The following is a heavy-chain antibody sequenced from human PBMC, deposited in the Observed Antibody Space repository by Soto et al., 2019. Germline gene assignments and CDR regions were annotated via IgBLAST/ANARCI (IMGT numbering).Heavy chain of an antibody. CDR1: GGSISSGGLY. D-gene: IGHD2-2*01. Sequence: LSLPCTVSGGSISSGGLYWAWIRQHPGKGLEWIGYIYNSGSTYYNPSLKSLVSMSIDTSKNQFSLKLSSVTAADSAVYYCARGYCTSNSSHNWFGPWDQGTRVTVSS. CDR3: ARGYCTSNSSHNWFGP. CDR2: IYNSGST. V-gene: IGHV4-31*01. J-gene: IGHJ5*02.